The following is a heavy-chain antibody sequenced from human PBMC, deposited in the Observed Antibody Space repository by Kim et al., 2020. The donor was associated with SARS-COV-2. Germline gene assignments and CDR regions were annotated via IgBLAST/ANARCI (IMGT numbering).Heavy chain of an antibody. Sequence: SQTLSLTCTVSGGSIRDSSYYWGWFRQPPGKGLEWIGTVYYSGNTYYSPSLRSRVTILVDTSKNQFSLRLGSVTAADTALYFCARQRDSGTWYVAHYYYY. CDR1: GGSIRDSSYY. CDR3: ARQRDSGTWYVAHYYYY. V-gene: IGHV4-39*01. J-gene: IGHJ6*03. CDR2: VYYSGNT. D-gene: IGHD6-13*01.